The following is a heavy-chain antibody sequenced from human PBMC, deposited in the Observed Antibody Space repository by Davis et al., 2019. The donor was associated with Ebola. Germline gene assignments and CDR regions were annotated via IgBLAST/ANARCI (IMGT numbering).Heavy chain of an antibody. D-gene: IGHD3-16*01. J-gene: IGHJ4*02. CDR1: GFTFSDSS. CDR2: ISDDGRKE. CDR3: ARDINDEYVFDY. Sequence: GESLKISCTASGFTFSDSSMHWVRQSPDKGLEWVAAISDDGRKEYFADSVKGRFTISRDNSKNTLYLQMESLRAEDTAVYFCARDINDEYVFDYWGLGTLVTVSA. V-gene: IGHV3-30*03.